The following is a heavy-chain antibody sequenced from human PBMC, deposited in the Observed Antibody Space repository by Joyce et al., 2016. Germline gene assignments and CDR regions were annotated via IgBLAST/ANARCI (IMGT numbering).Heavy chain of an antibody. CDR1: GGSLSPYY. CDR2: IHYTGST. CDR3: ARRGGDNSGYYVM. D-gene: IGHD3-22*01. Sequence: QVQLQESGPGLVKPSETLSLTCTVSGGSLSPYYWSWIRQSPGKGLEWIGYIHYTGSTDYNSSLKSRVTISVDTSKNQFSLKLNSVTAADTAVYYRARRGGDNSGYYVMWGQGTLVTVSS. V-gene: IGHV4-59*01. J-gene: IGHJ4*02.